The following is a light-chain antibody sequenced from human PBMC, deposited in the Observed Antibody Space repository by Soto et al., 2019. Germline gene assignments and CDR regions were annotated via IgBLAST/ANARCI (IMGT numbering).Light chain of an antibody. Sequence: EIVLTQSPGTLSLSPGERATLSCRASQSVSSSNLDWYQQKPGQAPSLLIYRASSRATGIPDRFSGSGSGTDFTLTISRLEPEDFAVYYCQQYGTPRSVTFGQGTRLEIK. CDR1: QSVSSSN. V-gene: IGKV3-20*01. J-gene: IGKJ5*01. CDR2: RAS. CDR3: QQYGTPRSVT.